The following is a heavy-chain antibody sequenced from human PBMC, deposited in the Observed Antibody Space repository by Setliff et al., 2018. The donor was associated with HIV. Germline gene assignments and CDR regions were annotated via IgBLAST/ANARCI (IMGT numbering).Heavy chain of an antibody. CDR3: ARDRFCSRGSCYEPNWFDP. CDR1: GGNLSTYG. CDR2: IIPLFNKS. D-gene: IGHD2-15*01. J-gene: IGHJ5*02. Sequence: SVKVSCKASGGNLSTYGISWVRQAPGQGLEWMGGIIPLFNKSNNAQKFQVRVTITADESTSTAYMELKSLRSEDSAVYYCARDRFCSRGSCYEPNWFDPWGQGTLVTVSS. V-gene: IGHV1-69*13.